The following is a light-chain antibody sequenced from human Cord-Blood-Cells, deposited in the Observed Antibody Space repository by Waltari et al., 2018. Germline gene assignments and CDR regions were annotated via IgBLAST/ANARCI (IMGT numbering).Light chain of an antibody. V-gene: IGKV1-39*01. CDR1: QSISSY. J-gene: IGKJ2*03. Sequence: DIQMTQSPSSLSASVGDRVTITCRASQSISSYLNWYQQKPGKVPKLLIYAASSLQSGVPSRFSGSGSGTDFTLTISSLQPEDFATYYCQQSYSTPYSSGQGTKLEIK. CDR3: QQSYSTPYS. CDR2: AAS.